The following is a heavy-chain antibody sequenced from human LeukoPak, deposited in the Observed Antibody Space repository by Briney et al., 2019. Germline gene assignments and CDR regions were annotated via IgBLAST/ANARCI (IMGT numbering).Heavy chain of an antibody. V-gene: IGHV4-61*02. D-gene: IGHD3-22*01. CDR2: IYTSGSS. CDR3: ARVTMRKTHNWFDP. CDR1: GGSISSGSYY. Sequence: SQTLSLTCTVSGGSISSGSYYWSWIRQPAGKGLAWIGRIYTSGSSNYNPSLKSRVTISVDTSKNQFSLKQSSVTAADTAVYHCARVTMRKTHNWFDPWGQGTLVTVSS. J-gene: IGHJ5*02.